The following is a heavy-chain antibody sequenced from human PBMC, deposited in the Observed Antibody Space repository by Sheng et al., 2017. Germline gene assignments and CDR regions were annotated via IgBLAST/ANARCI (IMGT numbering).Heavy chain of an antibody. V-gene: IGHV3-11*04. CDR1: GFIFSDYY. CDR3: ARRRDYFDY. J-gene: IGHJ4*02. Sequence: QVQLVESGGGLVKPGGSLRLSCAASGFIFSDYYMTWIRQAPGKGLEWVSFISTGATTIYYADSVKGRFTISRDNAKNSLYLQMNSLTAEDTAVYYCARRRDYFDYWGQGTLVHRLL. CDR2: ISTGATTI.